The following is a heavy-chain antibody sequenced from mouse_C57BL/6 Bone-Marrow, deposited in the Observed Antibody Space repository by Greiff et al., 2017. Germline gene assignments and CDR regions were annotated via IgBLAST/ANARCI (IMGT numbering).Heavy chain of an antibody. J-gene: IGHJ4*01. Sequence: QKQGAERGKPGAEGKWAGKAAGDTVTSDWMHWVKQRPGQGLEWIGMIHPNSGSTNYNEKFKSKATLTVAKSSSTAYMQLSSLTSEDSAVYYCASHLGAIYYWGQGTSVTVSS. CDR2: IHPNSGST. CDR3: ASHLGAIYY. CDR1: GDTVTSDW. V-gene: IGHV1-64*01. D-gene: IGHD4-1*01.